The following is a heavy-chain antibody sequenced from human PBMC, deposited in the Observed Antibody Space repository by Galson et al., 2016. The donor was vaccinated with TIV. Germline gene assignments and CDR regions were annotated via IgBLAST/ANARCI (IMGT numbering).Heavy chain of an antibody. Sequence: SVKVSCKASGYRFVDHYLHWVRQAPGQGLEWIGGINPNSGGPIMTRDTPVRTNAAQKFQATVTITRDRSTGTVYMELTRLTSDDTAVYYCAREGAVASDYFDIWGQGTLVTVSS. V-gene: IGHV1-2*02. CDR2: INPNSGGPIMTRDTPVRT. CDR3: AREGAVASDYFDI. D-gene: IGHD2-2*01. CDR1: GYRFVDHY. J-gene: IGHJ4*02.